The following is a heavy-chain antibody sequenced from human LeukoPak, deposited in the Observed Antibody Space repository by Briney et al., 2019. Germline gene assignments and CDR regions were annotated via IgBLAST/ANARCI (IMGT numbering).Heavy chain of an antibody. CDR3: ARGYDYVWGSYRIFDY. D-gene: IGHD3-16*02. CDR2: INHSGST. CDR1: GGSFSGYY. V-gene: IGHV4-34*01. J-gene: IGHJ4*02. Sequence: PSETLSLTCAVYGGSFSGYYWSWIRQPPGKGLEWIGEINHSGSTNYNPSLKSRVTISVDTSKNQFSLKLSSVTAADTTVYYCARGYDYVWGSYRIFDYWGQGTLVTVS.